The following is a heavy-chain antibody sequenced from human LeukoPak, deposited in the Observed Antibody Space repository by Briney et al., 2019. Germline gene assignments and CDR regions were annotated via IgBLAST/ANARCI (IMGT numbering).Heavy chain of an antibody. J-gene: IGHJ6*02. Sequence: GESLKVSCKGSGYSFTSYWIGWVRQMPGKGLEWMGIIYPGDSDTRYSPSFQGQVTISADKSISTAYLQWSSLKASDTAMYYCARTYGDYGYYYYGMDVWGQGTTVTVSS. V-gene: IGHV5-51*01. D-gene: IGHD4-17*01. CDR3: ARTYGDYGYYYYGMDV. CDR1: GYSFTSYW. CDR2: IYPGDSDT.